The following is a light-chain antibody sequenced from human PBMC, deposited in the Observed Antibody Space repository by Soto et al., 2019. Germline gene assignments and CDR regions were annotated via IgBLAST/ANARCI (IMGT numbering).Light chain of an antibody. CDR2: EVS. Sequence: QSALTQPPSASGSPGQSVTISCAGTSSDIGLYNYVSWYQHHPGKAPKLIIYEVSKRPSGVADRFSGSKSGNTASLTVSGLQAADEADYYYCSYAGDINFDVFGGGTKVTVL. J-gene: IGLJ3*02. CDR1: SSDIGLYNY. CDR3: CSYAGDINFDV. V-gene: IGLV2-8*01.